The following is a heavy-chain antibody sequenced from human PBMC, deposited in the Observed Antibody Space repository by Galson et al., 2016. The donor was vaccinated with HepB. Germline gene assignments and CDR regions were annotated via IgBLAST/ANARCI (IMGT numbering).Heavy chain of an antibody. CDR3: ARGGVPYGSSVEYFQP. Sequence: ETLSLTCTVSGGSIRSYYWSWIRQSPGKGLEWIGYIYYSGSARYNPSLKSRVTISIDTSKTRFSLNVTSVTDADTAVYYCARGGVPYGSSVEYFQPWGQGTVVTVSS. D-gene: IGHD3-10*01. CDR1: GGSIRSYY. CDR2: IYYSGSA. J-gene: IGHJ1*01. V-gene: IGHV4-59*01.